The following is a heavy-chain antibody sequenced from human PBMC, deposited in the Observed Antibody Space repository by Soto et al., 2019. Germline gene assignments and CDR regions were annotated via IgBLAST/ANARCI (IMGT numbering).Heavy chain of an antibody. D-gene: IGHD2-15*01. J-gene: IGHJ5*02. Sequence: QVQLVESGGGVVQPGRSLRLSCAASGFTFSTYGMHWVRQAPGKGLEWVALISYDGSNKYYADSVKGRFTISRDNSKNTLYLQMNSLRAEDTAVYYCATLGDIVVVAAATYDPWGQGTLVTVSS. CDR2: ISYDGSNK. CDR3: ATLGDIVVVAAATYDP. V-gene: IGHV3-30*03. CDR1: GFTFSTYG.